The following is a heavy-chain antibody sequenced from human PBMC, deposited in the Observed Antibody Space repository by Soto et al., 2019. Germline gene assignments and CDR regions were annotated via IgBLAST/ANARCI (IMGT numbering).Heavy chain of an antibody. CDR1: GGSISGGGYS. J-gene: IGHJ4*02. CDR3: ARGLSGYSYGYIDY. V-gene: IGHV4-30-2*01. D-gene: IGHD5-18*01. Sequence: SETLSLTCAVSGGSISGGGYSCICIRQPPGNGLELIGYIYHSGSTYYNPSLKSRVTISVDRSKNQFSLKLSSVTAADTAVYYCARGLSGYSYGYIDYWGQGTLVTVSS. CDR2: IYHSGST.